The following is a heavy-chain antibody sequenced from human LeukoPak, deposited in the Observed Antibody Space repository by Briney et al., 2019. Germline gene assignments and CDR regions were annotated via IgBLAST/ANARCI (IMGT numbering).Heavy chain of an antibody. CDR3: ARGSSGSLTSSLDAFDI. V-gene: IGHV1-2*02. CDR2: INPNSGGT. D-gene: IGHD1-26*01. CDR1: GYTFTGYY. Sequence: ASVKVSCKTSGYTFTGYYMHWVRQAPGQGLEWMGWINPNSGGTNYAQKFQGRVTMTRDTSISTAYMELSRLRSDDTAVYYCARGSSGSLTSSLDAFDIWGQGTMVTVSS. J-gene: IGHJ3*02.